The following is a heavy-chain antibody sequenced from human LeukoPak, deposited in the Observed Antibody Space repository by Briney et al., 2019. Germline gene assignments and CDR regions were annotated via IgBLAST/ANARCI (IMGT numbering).Heavy chain of an antibody. CDR2: ISYSGST. Sequence: SETLSLTCTVSGGSISPYYWNWIRQPPGKGLEWIGYISYSGSTNYNPSLKSRVTMSVHTSKNQFSLKLSSVTAADTAVYYCARTLIAVAGYYYYGMDVWGQGTTVTVSS. J-gene: IGHJ6*02. V-gene: IGHV4-59*08. D-gene: IGHD6-19*01. CDR3: ARTLIAVAGYYYYGMDV. CDR1: GGSISPYY.